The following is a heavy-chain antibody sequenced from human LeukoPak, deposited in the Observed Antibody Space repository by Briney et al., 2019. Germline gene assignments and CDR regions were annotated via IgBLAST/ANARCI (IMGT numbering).Heavy chain of an antibody. CDR1: GGSISSGNYY. V-gene: IGHV4-61*02. J-gene: IGHJ2*01. D-gene: IGHD5-18*01. Sequence: SETLSLTCTVSGGSISSGNYYWSWIRQPAGKGLEWIGRIYASGSTNHNPSLKSRVTISVDTSKNQFSLKLSSVTAADTAVYYCARGYSSGYWYFDLWGRGTLVTVSS. CDR3: ARGYSSGYWYFDL. CDR2: IYASGST.